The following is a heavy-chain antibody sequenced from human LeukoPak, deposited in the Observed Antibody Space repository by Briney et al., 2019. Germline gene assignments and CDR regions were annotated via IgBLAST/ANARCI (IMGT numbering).Heavy chain of an antibody. CDR3: AKDQEHDFWSGDYPGAGGDYGLDY. J-gene: IGHJ4*02. CDR1: GFTFSSYG. D-gene: IGHD3-3*01. CDR2: IWYDGSKK. Sequence: PGGSLRLSCAASGFTFSSYGMHWVRQAPGKGLEWVAVIWYDGSKKYYADCVRGRFTISRNNSKSALYLQINSLRAEDTAVYYCAKDQEHDFWSGDYPGAGGDYGLDYWGQGTLVTVSS. V-gene: IGHV3-33*06.